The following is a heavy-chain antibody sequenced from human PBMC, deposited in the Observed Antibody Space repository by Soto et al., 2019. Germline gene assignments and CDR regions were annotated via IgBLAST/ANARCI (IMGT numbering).Heavy chain of an antibody. CDR3: AKDLGDRHYYGMDV. J-gene: IGHJ6*02. V-gene: IGHV3-23*01. Sequence: PGGSLRLSCAASGFTFSSYAMSWVRQAPGKGLEWVSAISGSGGSTYYADSVKGRFTISRDNSENTLYLQMNSLRAEDTAVYYCAKDLGDRHYYGMDVWGQGTTVTVS. D-gene: IGHD3-16*01. CDR1: GFTFSSYA. CDR2: ISGSGGST.